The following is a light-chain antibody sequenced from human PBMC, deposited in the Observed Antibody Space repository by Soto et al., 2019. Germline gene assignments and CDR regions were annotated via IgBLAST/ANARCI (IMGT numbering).Light chain of an antibody. V-gene: IGKV3-15*01. Sequence: EIVMTHSPATLSVSPGERATLSCRASQSVYSNLAWYQQKPGQAPRLLIYGASTRATGIPDRFSGSGSGTGFTLTNSSLQSEDCAVYYCQQYNNCPTWTFGQGTKVEIK. J-gene: IGKJ1*01. CDR1: QSVYSN. CDR3: QQYNNCPTWT. CDR2: GAS.